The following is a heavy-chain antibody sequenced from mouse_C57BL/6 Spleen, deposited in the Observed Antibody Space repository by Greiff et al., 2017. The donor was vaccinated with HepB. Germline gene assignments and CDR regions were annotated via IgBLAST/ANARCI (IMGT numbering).Heavy chain of an antibody. CDR1: GYAFTNYL. CDR2: INPGSGGT. D-gene: IGHD2-4*01. V-gene: IGHV1-54*01. CDR3: ARSFYYDYPWFAY. J-gene: IGHJ3*01. Sequence: QVQLQQSGAELVRPGTSVKVSCKASGYAFTNYLIEWVKQRPGQGLEWIGVINPGSGGTNYNEKFKGKATLTADKSSSTAYMQLSSLTSEDSAVYCCARSFYYDYPWFAYWGQGTLVTVSA.